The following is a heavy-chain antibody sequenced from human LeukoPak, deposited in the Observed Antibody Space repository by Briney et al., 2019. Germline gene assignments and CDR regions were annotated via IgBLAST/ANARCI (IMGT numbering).Heavy chain of an antibody. V-gene: IGHV3-30*18. Sequence: GGSLRLSCAASGFTFTSYIMHWVRQAPGKGLEWVAVISYDGSNKYYADSVKGRFTISRDNSKNTLYLQMNSLRAEDTAVYYCAKEVTYYYDSSGYYLGYWGQGTLVTVSS. D-gene: IGHD3-22*01. CDR1: GFTFTSYI. CDR2: ISYDGSNK. CDR3: AKEVTYYYDSSGYYLGY. J-gene: IGHJ4*02.